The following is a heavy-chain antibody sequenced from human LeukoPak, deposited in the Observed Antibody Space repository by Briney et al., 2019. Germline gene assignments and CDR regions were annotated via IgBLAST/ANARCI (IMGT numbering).Heavy chain of an antibody. CDR3: ASLLGPLSYNFGFARDY. CDR1: GGSISSTSW. D-gene: IGHD5-18*01. CDR2: IYHSGRT. V-gene: IGHV4-4*02. J-gene: IGHJ4*01. Sequence: SGTLSLTCAVSGGSISSTSWYSWVRQPPGKGLEWIGEIYHSGRTNYKASLKSRVAISLDKSKNQFSLKLTSVTAADTAVYYCASLLGPLSYNFGFARDYWGQGTLVTVSS.